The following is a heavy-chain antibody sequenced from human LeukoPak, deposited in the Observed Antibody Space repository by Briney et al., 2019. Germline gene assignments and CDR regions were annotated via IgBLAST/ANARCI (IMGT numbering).Heavy chain of an antibody. D-gene: IGHD6-6*01. V-gene: IGHV5-51*01. J-gene: IGHJ5*02. CDR3: ARRPLYSSSGFDP. Sequence: GESLKISCKGSGYSFTSYWIGWVRQMPGKGLEWMGIIYPGDSDTRYSPSFQGQVTISADKSISTAYLQWSSLKASDTAMYYCARRPLYSSSGFDPWGQGTLVTVSS. CDR2: IYPGDSDT. CDR1: GYSFTSYW.